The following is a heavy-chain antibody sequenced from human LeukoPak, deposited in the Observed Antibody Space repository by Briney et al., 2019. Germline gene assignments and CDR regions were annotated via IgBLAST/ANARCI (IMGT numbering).Heavy chain of an antibody. V-gene: IGHV4-34*01. Sequence: SETMPLTCAVYGGFFSGYYWSWLRQPPGKGLEWIGEINHSGSTNYNPSLKSRVTISVDTSKNQFSLKLSSVTAADTAVYYCARTRGYSYGLPLGYYYYGMDVWGQGTTVTVSS. CDR1: GGFFSGYY. CDR2: INHSGST. D-gene: IGHD5-18*01. J-gene: IGHJ6*02. CDR3: ARTRGYSYGLPLGYYYYGMDV.